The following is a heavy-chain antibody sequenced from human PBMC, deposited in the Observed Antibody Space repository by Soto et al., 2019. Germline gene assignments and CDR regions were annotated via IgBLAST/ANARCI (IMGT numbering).Heavy chain of an antibody. CDR3: AMSIAVAGTPEFDY. J-gene: IGHJ4*02. D-gene: IGHD6-19*01. Sequence: QVQLVESGGGVVQPGRSLRLSCAASGFTFSSFTMHWVRQAPGKGLEWVAVISYDDGTNKDYADSVKGRFTISRDNPKKRLYLQMNRLRAEDTAGYYSAMSIAVAGTPEFDYWGKGTLVAVSS. CDR1: GFTFSSFT. CDR2: ISYDDGTNK. V-gene: IGHV3-30-3*01.